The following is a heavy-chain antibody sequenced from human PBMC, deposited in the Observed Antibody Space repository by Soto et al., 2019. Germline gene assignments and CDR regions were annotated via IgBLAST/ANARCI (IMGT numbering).Heavy chain of an antibody. D-gene: IGHD3-10*01. CDR3: ARSSMFRGVAVRAFEI. Sequence: RASVKVSCKASGYTFASFGINWVRQAPGQGLEWLGLISSNSVNTIYAQKFQGRVTMTTDTSTSTAYMELRSLKSDDTAVYYCARSSMFRGVAVRAFEIWGQGTTVTVSS. CDR2: ISSNSVNT. V-gene: IGHV1-18*01. CDR1: GYTFASFG. J-gene: IGHJ3*02.